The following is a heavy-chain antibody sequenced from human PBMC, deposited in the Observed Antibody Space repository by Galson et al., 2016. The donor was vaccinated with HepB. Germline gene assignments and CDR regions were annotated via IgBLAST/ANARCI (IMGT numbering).Heavy chain of an antibody. D-gene: IGHD3-3*01. Sequence: SVKVSCKASGYTFTSYDINWVRQATGQGLEWMGWMNPKSGDAGYAEKFQGRVTMASNTSISTAYMELSSLRSEDSAVYYCARGRRVIFGVVFHNNGLDVWCQGTTVTVSS. CDR3: ARGRRVIFGVVFHNNGLDV. J-gene: IGHJ6*02. V-gene: IGHV1-8*01. CDR1: GYTFTSYD. CDR2: MNPKSGDA.